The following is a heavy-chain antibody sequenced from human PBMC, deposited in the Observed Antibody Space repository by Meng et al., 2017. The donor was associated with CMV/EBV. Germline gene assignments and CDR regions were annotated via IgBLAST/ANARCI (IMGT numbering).Heavy chain of an antibody. CDR1: GFTFSTFC. D-gene: IGHD6-19*01. J-gene: IGHJ4*02. CDR2: IKSKTDGGTT. CDR3: TTILLAVAGGFDY. Sequence: SGFTFSTFCINCVRRAPGHGLEWVDRIKSKTDGGTTNYAAPVKGRFTISIDDSKNTLYLQMNSLNAADTAVYYCTTILLAVAGGFDYWGQGTLVTVSS. V-gene: IGHV3-15*07.